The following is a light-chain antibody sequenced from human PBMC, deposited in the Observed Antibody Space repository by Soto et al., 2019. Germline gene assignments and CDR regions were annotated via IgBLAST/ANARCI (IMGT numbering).Light chain of an antibody. CDR2: DTS. Sequence: QAVVTQEPSRTVSPGGTVTLTCGSSTGAVTSGHYPYWSQQKPGQAPRTLIYDTSNKHSWTPARFSGSLLGGKAALTLSGAQPEDEAEYYCLLSYSGARLYVFGTGTKVTVL. CDR3: LLSYSGARLYV. J-gene: IGLJ1*01. CDR1: TGAVTSGHY. V-gene: IGLV7-46*01.